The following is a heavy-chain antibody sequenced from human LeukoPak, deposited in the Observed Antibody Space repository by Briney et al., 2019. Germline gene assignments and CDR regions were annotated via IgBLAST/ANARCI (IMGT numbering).Heavy chain of an antibody. J-gene: IGHJ6*03. Sequence: SETLSLTCTVSGGYIGSYYWSWIRQPAGKGLEWIGRIYTSENTDYNPSLKSRVTMSVDMSTSQFSLRLTSVTAADTAVYYCAREGDYGDYSKGLYYMDVWGKGTTVTVSS. CDR1: GGYIGSYY. D-gene: IGHD4-17*01. CDR3: AREGDYGDYSKGLYYMDV. V-gene: IGHV4-4*07. CDR2: IYTSENT.